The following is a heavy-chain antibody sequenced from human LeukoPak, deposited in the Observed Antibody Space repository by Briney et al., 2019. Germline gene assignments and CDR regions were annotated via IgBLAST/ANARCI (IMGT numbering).Heavy chain of an antibody. Sequence: GGSLRLSCAASGFTFSIYSMNCVRQAPGKGLEWVSYISSSSTSTYYADSVKGRFTISRDNAENSLYLQMNSLRDEDTAVYYCARNPGGIGDYWGQGTLVTVSS. J-gene: IGHJ4*02. CDR3: ARNPGGIGDY. V-gene: IGHV3-48*02. CDR1: GFTFSIYS. D-gene: IGHD4-23*01. CDR2: ISSSSTST.